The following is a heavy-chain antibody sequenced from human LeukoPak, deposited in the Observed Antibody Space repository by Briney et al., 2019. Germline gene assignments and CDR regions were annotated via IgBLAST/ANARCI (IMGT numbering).Heavy chain of an antibody. CDR2: MNPNSGNT. CDR3: ARGVNVRWTYYYGSGSPDNWFDP. J-gene: IGHJ5*02. V-gene: IGHV1-8*01. CDR1: GYTFTSYD. D-gene: IGHD3-10*01. Sequence: GASVKVSCKASGYTFTSYDINWVRQATGQGLEWMGWMNPNSGNTGYAQKFQGRVTMTRNTSISTAYMELSSLRSEDTAVYYCARGVNVRWTYYYGSGSPDNWFDPWGQGTLVTVSS.